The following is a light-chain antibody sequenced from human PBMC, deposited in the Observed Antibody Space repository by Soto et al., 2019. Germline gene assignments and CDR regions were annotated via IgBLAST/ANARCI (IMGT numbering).Light chain of an antibody. CDR2: EVT. J-gene: IGLJ2*01. CDR3: CSYAGSSTSVL. Sequence: QSALTQPASVSGSPGQSITISCTGTSSDVGSYNLVSWYQQHPGKAPKLMIYEVTKRPSGVSNRFSGSKSGNTASLTISGLQAEYEADYYCCSYAGSSTSVLFGGGTQLTVL. CDR1: SSDVGSYNL. V-gene: IGLV2-23*02.